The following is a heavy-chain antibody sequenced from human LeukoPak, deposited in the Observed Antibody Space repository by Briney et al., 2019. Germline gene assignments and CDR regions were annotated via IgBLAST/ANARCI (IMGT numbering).Heavy chain of an antibody. D-gene: IGHD1-20*01. CDR3: AKGPYNWNDVWNWWDY. V-gene: IGHV3-23*01. CDR1: GFTFSSYA. J-gene: IGHJ4*02. CDR2: ISGSGGST. Sequence: PGGSLRLSCAASGFTFSSYAMSWVRQAPGKGLEWVSAISGSGGSTYYADSVKGRFTISRDNSKNTLYLQMNSLRAEDTAVYYCAKGPYNWNDVWNWWDYWGQGTLVTVSS.